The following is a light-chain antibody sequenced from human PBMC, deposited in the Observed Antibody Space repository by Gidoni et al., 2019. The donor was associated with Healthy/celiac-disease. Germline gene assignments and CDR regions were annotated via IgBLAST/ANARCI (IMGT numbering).Light chain of an antibody. CDR1: QSISRY. Sequence: IKMIQSPSYLSASVGDRVTTICRASQSISRYLNWYQQKPGKAPKLLIYAESSLQSGVPTRFSGSGSGTDFTLTISSLQPEDFATYYCQQSYSTPITFGQGTRLEIK. CDR3: QQSYSTPIT. V-gene: IGKV1-39*01. CDR2: AES. J-gene: IGKJ5*01.